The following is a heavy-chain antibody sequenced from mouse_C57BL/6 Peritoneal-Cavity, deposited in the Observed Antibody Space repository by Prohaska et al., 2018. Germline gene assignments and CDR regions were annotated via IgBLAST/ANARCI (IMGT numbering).Heavy chain of an antibody. CDR2: INSDGSAI. J-gene: IGHJ1*03. CDR3: MRYGPYWYFDV. Sequence: EVQLLETGGGLVQPGGSRGLSCEGSGFTFSGFWMSWVRQTPGKTLEWIGDINSDGSAIKYAPSIKDLFTIFRDNDKSTLYLQMSNVRSEDTATYFCMRYGPYWYFDVWGTGTTVTVSS. CDR1: GFTFSGFW. V-gene: IGHV11-2*01. D-gene: IGHD3-1*01.